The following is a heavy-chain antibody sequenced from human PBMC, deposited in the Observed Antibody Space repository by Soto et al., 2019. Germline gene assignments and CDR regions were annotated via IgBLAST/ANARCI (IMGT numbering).Heavy chain of an antibody. V-gene: IGHV1-18*01. CDR3: ARGGFYDSSGARNYYYYGMNV. J-gene: IGHJ6*02. CDR1: GYTFTSYG. CDR2: ISAYDGYT. Sequence: QVQLVQSGAAVKKPGASVKVSCKASGYTFTSYGINWVRQAPGQGLEWLGWISAYDGYTNYAQILQGRVSMTTDTSTKTAYMELRSLRSDDTAMYYCARGGFYDSSGARNYYYYGMNVWGQGTTVTVSS. D-gene: IGHD3-22*01.